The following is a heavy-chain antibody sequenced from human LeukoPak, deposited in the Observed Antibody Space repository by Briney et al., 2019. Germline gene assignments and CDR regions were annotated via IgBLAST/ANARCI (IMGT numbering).Heavy chain of an antibody. V-gene: IGHV1-18*01. CDR2: ISAYNGNT. Sequence: EASVKVSCKASGGTFSSYAISWVRQAPGQGLEWMGWISAYNGNTNYAQKLQGRVTMTTDTSTSTAYMELRSLRSDDTAVYYCARNVEMTYYFDYWGQGTLVTVSS. J-gene: IGHJ4*02. CDR3: ARNVEMTYYFDY. D-gene: IGHD5-24*01. CDR1: GGTFSSYA.